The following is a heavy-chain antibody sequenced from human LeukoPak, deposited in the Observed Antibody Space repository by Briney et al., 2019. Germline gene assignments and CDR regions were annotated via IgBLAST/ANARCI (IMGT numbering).Heavy chain of an antibody. CDR2: ISSSSSYT. D-gene: IGHD2-15*01. Sequence: GGSLRLSCAASGFTFSDYYMSWIRQAPGKGLEWVSYISSSSSYTNYADSVKGRFTISRDNAKNSLYLQMNSLRAEDTAVYYCARAQRYCSGDSCYFDYWGQGTMVTVSS. J-gene: IGHJ4*02. CDR1: GFTFSDYY. V-gene: IGHV3-11*06. CDR3: ARAQRYCSGDSCYFDY.